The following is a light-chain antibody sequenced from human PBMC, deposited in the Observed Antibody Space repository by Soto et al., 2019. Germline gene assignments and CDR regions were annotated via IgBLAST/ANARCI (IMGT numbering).Light chain of an antibody. CDR1: SSNIGNKY. CDR2: DNN. J-gene: IGLJ1*01. V-gene: IGLV1-51*01. CDR3: GTWDSSLSAYV. Sequence: QSALTQPPSVSAAPGQKVTISCSGSSSNIGNKYVSWYQQFPGTAPKVLIYDNNKRPSGIPDRFSGSKSGTSATLGITGLQTGDEADYYCGTWDSSLSAYVFGPGTKLTVL.